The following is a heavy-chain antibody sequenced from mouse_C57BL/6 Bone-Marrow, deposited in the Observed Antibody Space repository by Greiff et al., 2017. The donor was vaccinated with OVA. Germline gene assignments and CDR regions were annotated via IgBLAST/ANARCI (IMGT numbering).Heavy chain of an antibody. D-gene: IGHD2-12*01. V-gene: IGHV2-3*01. CDR1: GFSLTSYG. CDR2: TWGDGST. J-gene: IGHJ4*01. Sequence: QVQLKESGPGLVAPSQSLSITCTVSGFSLTSYGVSRVRQPPGKGLVWLGVTWGDGSTNYHSALISNVSISKYNSNSQIFLKLNSLQTDETSTYASAKHYNNDVRMDYRGQGTSVTVSS. CDR3: AKHYNNDVRMDY.